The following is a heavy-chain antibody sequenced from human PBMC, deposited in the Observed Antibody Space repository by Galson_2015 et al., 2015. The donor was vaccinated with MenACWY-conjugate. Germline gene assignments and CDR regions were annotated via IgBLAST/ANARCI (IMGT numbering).Heavy chain of an antibody. V-gene: IGHV3-7*01. J-gene: IGHJ5*02. Sequence: SLRLSCAASGFTFSTYWMTWVRQAPGKGLEWVANIMPDGSETYYVDSVKGRFTISRDNAKNSLYLQMNSLRVEDTAVYYCARGHLKLDPWGQRTLVTISS. CDR2: IMPDGSET. CDR1: GFTFSTYW. CDR3: ARGHLKLDP.